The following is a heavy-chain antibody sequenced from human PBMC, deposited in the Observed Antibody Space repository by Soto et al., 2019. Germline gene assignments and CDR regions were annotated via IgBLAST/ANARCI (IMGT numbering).Heavy chain of an antibody. CDR1: GFTFSSNY. CDR2: IYSDGST. D-gene: IGHD4-4*01. CDR3: ARGGLQYPYYYYYYMDV. J-gene: IGHJ6*03. V-gene: IGHV3-53*04. Sequence: GGSLRLSCAASGFTFSSNYMSWVRQAPGKGLEWVSVIYSDGSTYYADSVKGRFNISRHNSKNTLYLQMNSLIAEDTAVYYCARGGLQYPYYYYYYMDVWGKGTTVTVSS.